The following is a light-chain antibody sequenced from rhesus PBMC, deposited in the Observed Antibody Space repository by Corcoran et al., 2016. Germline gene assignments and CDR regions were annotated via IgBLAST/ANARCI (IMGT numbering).Light chain of an antibody. CDR2: QAA. V-gene: IGKV1-22*01. CDR3: QQYSSSPLT. J-gene: IGKJ4*01. CDR1: QSISSW. Sequence: DIQMTQSPSSLSASVGDTVTITCRASQSISSWLAWYQQKPGKAPKLLIYQAARLQSGVPSRFSDSGSGTDFTLTISSLQSKDFATYYCQQYSSSPLTFGGGTKVELK.